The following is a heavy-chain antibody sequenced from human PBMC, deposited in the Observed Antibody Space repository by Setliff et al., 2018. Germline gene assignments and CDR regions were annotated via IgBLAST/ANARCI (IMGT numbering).Heavy chain of an antibody. CDR3: ARAVPRGATPDFWYFDL. V-gene: IGHV4-39*07. CDR1: GVTIGGNNYYY. J-gene: IGHJ2*01. CDR2: IYHSGST. D-gene: IGHD2-2*01. Sequence: SETLSLTCSLSGVTIGGNNYYYWAWIRQPPGKGLEWIGSIYHSGSTYFNPSLKSRVTISVDTSKNQFSLKLNSVTAADTTVYYCARAVPRGATPDFWYFDLWGRGTLVTVSS.